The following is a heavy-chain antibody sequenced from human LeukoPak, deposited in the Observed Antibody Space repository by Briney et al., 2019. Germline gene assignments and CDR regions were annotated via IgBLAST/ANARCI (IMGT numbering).Heavy chain of an antibody. V-gene: IGHV3-23*01. D-gene: IGHD2-15*01. Sequence: GGSLRLSCAASGFTFSSYPMSWVRQAPGKGLEWVSIISTDSTCTFYAHSVKGRFTISRDNSKDTLYLQMSSLRVEDTAVYFCAKGEGYCGGGTCYRYFDSWGQGTLVTVSS. CDR1: GFTFSSYP. CDR2: ISTDSTCT. J-gene: IGHJ4*02. CDR3: AKGEGYCGGGTCYRYFDS.